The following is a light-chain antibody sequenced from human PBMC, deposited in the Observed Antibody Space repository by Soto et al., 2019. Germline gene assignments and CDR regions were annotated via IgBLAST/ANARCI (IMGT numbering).Light chain of an antibody. J-gene: IGKJ4*01. CDR3: QQFNSYPT. Sequence: DIRLTQSPSFLSASVGDGVTITCRASQGISGYLAWYQQRPGKAPKLLIYAASTLQSGVPSRFSGSGSGTEFTLRISSLQPEDFATYYCQQFNSYPTFGGGTKVEIK. CDR1: QGISGY. CDR2: AAS. V-gene: IGKV1-9*01.